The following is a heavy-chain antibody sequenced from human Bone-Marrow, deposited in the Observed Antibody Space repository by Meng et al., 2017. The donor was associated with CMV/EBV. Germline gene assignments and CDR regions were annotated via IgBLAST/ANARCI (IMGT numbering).Heavy chain of an antibody. V-gene: IGHV1-69*05. D-gene: IGHD2-15*01. CDR2: IIPMYGTS. CDR1: GCTFNSYS. Sequence: SSVNVSCKASGCTFNSYSISWVRQAPGQGLEWMGGIIPMYGTSNYAQKFQDRVKITTDESTITAYIELSSLRSEDTAVYFCARGGHCSAGSCYPKDVFDIWGQGTVVTVSS. J-gene: IGHJ3*02. CDR3: ARGGHCSAGSCYPKDVFDI.